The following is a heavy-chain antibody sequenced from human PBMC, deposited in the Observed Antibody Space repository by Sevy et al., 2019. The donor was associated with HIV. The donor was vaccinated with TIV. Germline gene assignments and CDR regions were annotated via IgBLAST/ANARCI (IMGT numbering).Heavy chain of an antibody. Sequence: SETLSLTCAVYGGSFSGYYWNWIRQSPGKGLEWIGEINHSGSTHYNPSLKSRVTISADTSKNQFSLRLNSVTAADTAVYYCARAPSVVVVAGAPSWFDPWGQGTLVTVSS. CDR3: ARAPSVVVVAGAPSWFDP. J-gene: IGHJ5*02. D-gene: IGHD2-2*01. CDR1: GGSFSGYY. CDR2: INHSGST. V-gene: IGHV4-34*01.